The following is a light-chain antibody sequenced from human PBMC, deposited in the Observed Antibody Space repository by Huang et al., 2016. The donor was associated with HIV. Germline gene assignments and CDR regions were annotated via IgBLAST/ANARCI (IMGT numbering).Light chain of an antibody. Sequence: DIQMTQSPSSLSASVGDRVTIACRASQSIGTYLNWYQPKPGKAPRLLIHVASSLQSGVPSRFSGSGSGTDFTLTISSLQPEDFATYYCQQSYSALGLTFGGGTKVEIK. CDR3: QQSYSALGLT. CDR2: VAS. CDR1: QSIGTY. J-gene: IGKJ4*01. V-gene: IGKV1-39*01.